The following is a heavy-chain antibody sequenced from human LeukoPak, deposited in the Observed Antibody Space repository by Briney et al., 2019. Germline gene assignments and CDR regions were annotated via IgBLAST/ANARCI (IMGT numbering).Heavy chain of an antibody. CDR3: ARDQISDFWSGSYYMDV. D-gene: IGHD3-3*01. CDR1: GGSISSSGYY. V-gene: IGHV4-39*02. CDR2: IYYSGST. J-gene: IGHJ6*03. Sequence: PSETLSLTCTVSGGSISSSGYYWGWIRQPPGKGLEWIGSIYYSGSTYYNPSLKSRVTISADTSKHQFSLKLRSVTAADTAVYYCARDQISDFWSGSYYMDVWGKGTTVTVSS.